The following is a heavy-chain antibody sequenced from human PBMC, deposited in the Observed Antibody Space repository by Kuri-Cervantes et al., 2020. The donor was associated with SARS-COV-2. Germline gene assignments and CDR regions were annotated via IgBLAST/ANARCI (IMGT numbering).Heavy chain of an antibody. Sequence: SVKVSCKASGGTFSSYAISWVRQAPGQGLEWMGGIIPIFGTANYAQKFQGRVTITADESTSTAYMELGSLRSEDTAVYYCARGLSGSYGMDVWGQGTTVTVSS. D-gene: IGHD1-26*01. V-gene: IGHV1-69*13. CDR3: ARGLSGSYGMDV. CDR2: IIPIFGTA. CDR1: GGTFSSYA. J-gene: IGHJ6*02.